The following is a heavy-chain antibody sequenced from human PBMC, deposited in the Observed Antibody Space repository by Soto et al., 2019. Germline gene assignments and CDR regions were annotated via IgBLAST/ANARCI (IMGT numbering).Heavy chain of an antibody. V-gene: IGHV3-21*01. Sequence: PGGSLRLSCAASGFTFSRYYMNWVRQAPGKGLEWVSSISTTSTYTHYADSLKGRFTISRDNAKKLLYLQMDSLRAEDTAVHYCARDDGLSSTNVKAFDIWGQGTKVTVSS. D-gene: IGHD2-2*01. CDR1: GFTFSRYY. CDR3: ARDDGLSSTNVKAFDI. J-gene: IGHJ3*02. CDR2: ISTTSTYT.